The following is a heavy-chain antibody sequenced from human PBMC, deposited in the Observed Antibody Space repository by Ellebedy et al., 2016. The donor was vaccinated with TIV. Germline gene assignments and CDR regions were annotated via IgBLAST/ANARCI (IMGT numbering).Heavy chain of an antibody. CDR3: VRDGAYGDYSPGYYGMDV. D-gene: IGHD3-22*01. CDR2: MNPNSGNT. V-gene: IGHV1-8*01. J-gene: IGHJ6*02. CDR1: GDTFTSYD. Sequence: ASVKVSCKASGDTFTSYDINWVRQATGQGLEWMGWMNPNSGNTGYAQNFQGRVTMTSNTSTSTAYMELSSLRSDDTAVYHCVRDGAYGDYSPGYYGMDVWGQGTTVTVSS.